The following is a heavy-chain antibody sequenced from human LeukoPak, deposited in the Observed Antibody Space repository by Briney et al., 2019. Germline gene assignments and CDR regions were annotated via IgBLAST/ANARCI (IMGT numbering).Heavy chain of an antibody. Sequence: PGGSLRLSCAASGFTFSSYAMSWVRQAPGKGLEWVSAISGSGGSTYYADSVKGRFTISRDNSKNTLYLQMNSLRAEDTAVYYCARDFVDIVATVGFAYWGQGTLVTVSS. CDR1: GFTFSSYA. CDR3: ARDFVDIVATVGFAY. J-gene: IGHJ4*02. D-gene: IGHD5-12*01. V-gene: IGHV3-23*01. CDR2: ISGSGGST.